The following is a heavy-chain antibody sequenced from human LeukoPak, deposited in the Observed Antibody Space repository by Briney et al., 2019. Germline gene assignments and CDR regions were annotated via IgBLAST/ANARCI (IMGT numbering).Heavy chain of an antibody. V-gene: IGHV1-69*13. D-gene: IGHD3-22*01. J-gene: IGHJ5*02. CDR1: GGTFSSYA. CDR3: ARLTYYYDSSGQNWFDP. CDR2: IIPIFGTA. Sequence: GASVKVSCKASGGTFSSYAISWVRQAPGQGLEWMGGIIPIFGTANYAQKFRGRVTITADESTSTAYMELSSLRSEDTAVYYCARLTYYYDSSGQNWFDPWGQGTLVTVSS.